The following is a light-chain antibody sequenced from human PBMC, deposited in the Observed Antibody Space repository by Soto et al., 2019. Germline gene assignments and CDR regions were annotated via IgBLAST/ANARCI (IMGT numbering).Light chain of an antibody. CDR3: SSYAGSNNLGV. Sequence: QSVLTQPPSVSGSPGQSVTISCTGTSSDVGGYNYVSWYQQHPGRAPKLMIYEVSQRPSGVPDRFSGSKSGNTASLTVSGLQAEDEADYYCSSYAGSNNLGVFGTGTKVTVL. CDR1: SSDVGGYNY. CDR2: EVS. J-gene: IGLJ1*01. V-gene: IGLV2-8*01.